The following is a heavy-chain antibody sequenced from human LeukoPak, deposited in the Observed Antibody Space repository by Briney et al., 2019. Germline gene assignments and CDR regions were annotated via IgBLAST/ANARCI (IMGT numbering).Heavy chain of an antibody. CDR2: IYYSGST. Sequence: SETLSLTCTVSGGSISSGDYYWSWIRQPPGKGLEWIGYIYYSGSTYYNPSLKSRVTISVDTSKNQFSLKLSSVTAADTAVYYCARVRVELGLIDYRGQGTLVTVSS. J-gene: IGHJ4*02. CDR3: ARVRVELGLIDY. CDR1: GGSISSGDYY. D-gene: IGHD1-1*01. V-gene: IGHV4-30-4*01.